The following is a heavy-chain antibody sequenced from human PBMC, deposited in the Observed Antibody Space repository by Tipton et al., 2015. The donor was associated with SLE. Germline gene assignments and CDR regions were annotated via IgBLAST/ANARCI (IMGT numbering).Heavy chain of an antibody. Sequence: SLRLSCAAYGLFFRNSWMTWVRQAPGKGLEWVATMKKDGSEGYYVDSVRGRFSMSRDNAKNSVNLQMNSLRAEDTAVYYCATAGPGTSPDTYGMDVWGQGTTVTVSS. D-gene: IGHD1-14*01. V-gene: IGHV3-7*01. CDR3: ATAGPGTSPDTYGMDV. CDR2: MKKDGSEG. J-gene: IGHJ6*02. CDR1: GLFFRNSW.